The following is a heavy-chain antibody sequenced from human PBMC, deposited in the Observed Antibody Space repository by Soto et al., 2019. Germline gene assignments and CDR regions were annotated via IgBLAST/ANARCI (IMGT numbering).Heavy chain of an antibody. CDR2: ISGSGGST. J-gene: IGHJ6*02. CDR3: AKRLIPQLAHKRNSAFYYYYGMDV. CDR1: GFTFSSYA. Sequence: GGSLRLSCAASGFTFSSYAMSWVRQAPGKGLEWVSAISGSGGSTYYADSVKGRFTISRDNSKNTLYLQMNSLRAEDTAVYYCAKRLIPQLAHKRNSAFYYYYGMDVWGQGTTVTVSS. D-gene: IGHD6-13*01. V-gene: IGHV3-23*01.